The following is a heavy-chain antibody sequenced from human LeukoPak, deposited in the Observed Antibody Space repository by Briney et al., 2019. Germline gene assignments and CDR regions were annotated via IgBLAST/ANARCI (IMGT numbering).Heavy chain of an antibody. CDR3: ARDQVSAAGTRIYYYYYMDV. D-gene: IGHD6-13*01. CDR2: ISSSSSYI. V-gene: IGHV3-21*01. Sequence: GGALRLSCAASGFTLSSYSMNWVRQAPGKGREWVSSISSSSSYIYYADSVKGRFTISRDNAKNSLYLQMNSLRAEDTAVYYCARDQVSAAGTRIYYYYYMDVWGKGTTVTVSS. J-gene: IGHJ6*03. CDR1: GFTLSSYS.